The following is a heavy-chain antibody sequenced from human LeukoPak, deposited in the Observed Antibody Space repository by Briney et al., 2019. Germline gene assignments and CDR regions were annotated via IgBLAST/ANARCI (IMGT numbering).Heavy chain of an antibody. Sequence: PGGSLRLSCAASGFTFSSYSLNWAHQAPGKGLEWVSSITTSSSYIYYADSVKGRFTISRDNAKNSLSLQMNSLRAEDTAVYYCVREIIRLGQDDYFDYWGQGTLVTVSS. V-gene: IGHV3-21*01. CDR1: GFTFSSYS. D-gene: IGHD3-3*02. CDR2: ITTSSSYI. J-gene: IGHJ4*02. CDR3: VREIIRLGQDDYFDY.